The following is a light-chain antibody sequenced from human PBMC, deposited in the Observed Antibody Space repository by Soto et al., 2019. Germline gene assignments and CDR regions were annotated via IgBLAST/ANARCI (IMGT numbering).Light chain of an antibody. J-gene: IGLJ2*01. CDR3: CSYAGDLAL. Sequence: QSALTQPPSVSGSPGQSVTISCTGTSSDVGSYNRVSWYQQPPGTAPKLMISDVSKRPSGVPDRFSGSKSGNTASLTISGLQAEDEADYYCCSYAGDLALFGGGTKLTVL. CDR1: SSDVGSYNR. V-gene: IGLV2-18*02. CDR2: DVS.